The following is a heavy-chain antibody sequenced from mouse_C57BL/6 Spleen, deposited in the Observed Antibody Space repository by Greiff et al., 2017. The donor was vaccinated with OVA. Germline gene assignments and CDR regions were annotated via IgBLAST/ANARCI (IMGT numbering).Heavy chain of an antibody. CDR1: GYTFTDYN. D-gene: IGHD1-1*01. V-gene: IGHV1-22*01. J-gene: IGHJ3*01. Sequence: VQLQQSGPELVKPGASVKMSCKASGYTFTDYNMHWVKQSHGKSLEWIGYINPNNGGTSYNQKFKGKATLTVNKSSSTAYMELRSLTSEDSAVYYCARDGSSYEGWFAYWGQGTLVTVSA. CDR2: INPNNGGT. CDR3: ARDGSSYEGWFAY.